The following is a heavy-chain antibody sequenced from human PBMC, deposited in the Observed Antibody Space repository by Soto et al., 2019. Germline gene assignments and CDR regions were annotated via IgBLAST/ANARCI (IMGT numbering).Heavy chain of an antibody. J-gene: IGHJ4*02. V-gene: IGHV3-30*03. Sequence: QAQLVESGGGVVQPGRSLRLSCAASGFAFSSYGMHWFRQAPGTGLEWGAVISYDGSLQHYADSVKGRFTISRDNSKNMVLLQMSSLRAEDTAVYYCVSDRGYGHASVPYSWGQGTLVSVSS. CDR1: GFAFSSYG. D-gene: IGHD5-18*01. CDR3: VSDRGYGHASVPYS. CDR2: ISYDGSLQ.